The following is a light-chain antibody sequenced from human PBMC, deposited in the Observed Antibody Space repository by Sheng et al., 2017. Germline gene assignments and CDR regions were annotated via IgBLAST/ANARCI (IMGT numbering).Light chain of an antibody. Sequence: EIVMTQSPATLSVSPGERATLSCRASQSVSNNDLAWYQQKSGQAPRLLIYGASSRATGIPDRFSGSGSGTDFTLTISRLEPEDFATYYCQQYYSNPRGLTFGGGTKVEI. CDR2: GAS. CDR1: QSVSNND. V-gene: IGKV3-20*01. CDR3: QQYYSNPRGLT. J-gene: IGKJ4*01.